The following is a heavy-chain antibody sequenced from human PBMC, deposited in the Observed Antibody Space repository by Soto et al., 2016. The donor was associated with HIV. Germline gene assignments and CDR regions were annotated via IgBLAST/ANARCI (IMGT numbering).Heavy chain of an antibody. D-gene: IGHD3-22*01. CDR1: GFTFDDNT. V-gene: IGHV3-43*01. J-gene: IGHJ4*02. CDR3: AKQSSISSGLLDY. CDR2: ISWDGGGT. Sequence: EVQLVESGGVVVQPGGSLRLSCAASGFTFDDNTMHWVRQAPGKGLEWVSLISWDGGGTYYADSVKGRFTISRDNSKNSLYLQMNSLRTEDSALYYCAKQSSISSGLLDYWGQGTLVTVSS.